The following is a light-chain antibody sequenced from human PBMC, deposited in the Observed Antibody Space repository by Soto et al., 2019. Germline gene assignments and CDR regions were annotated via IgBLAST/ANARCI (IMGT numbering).Light chain of an antibody. Sequence: QSALTQPASVSGSPGQSITISCTGTSSDTAGYNYVSWYQQHPGKAPKLMIYEVSNRPSGVSNRFSGSKSGNTASLTISGLQAEDEADYYCSSYTSSSTLVFGTGTKVTVL. CDR1: SSDTAGYNY. V-gene: IGLV2-14*01. J-gene: IGLJ1*01. CDR3: SSYTSSSTLV. CDR2: EVS.